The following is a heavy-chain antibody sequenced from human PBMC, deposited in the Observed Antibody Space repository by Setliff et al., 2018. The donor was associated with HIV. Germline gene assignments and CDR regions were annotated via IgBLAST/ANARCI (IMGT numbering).Heavy chain of an antibody. CDR1: GFVFSDYF. D-gene: IGHD3-10*01. CDR3: AKKTAAYTSGSWLHY. J-gene: IGHJ4*02. Sequence: GGSLRLSCAASGFVFSDYFMSWIRQAPGKGLEWISYISTSGSTIYYADSVKGRFTISRDNAKKALYLQMNSLRAEDTAVYYCAKKTAAYTSGSWLHYWGQGTLVTVSS. V-gene: IGHV3-11*01. CDR2: ISTSGSTI.